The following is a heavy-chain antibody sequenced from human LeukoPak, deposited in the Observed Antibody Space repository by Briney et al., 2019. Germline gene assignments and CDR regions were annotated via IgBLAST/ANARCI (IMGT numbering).Heavy chain of an antibody. Sequence: SGGSLRLSCAASGFTFDDYAMHWVRQAPGKGLEWVSGISWNSGHKGYADSVKGRFTISRDNAKNSLYLQMNSLRAEDTAVYYCAELGITMIGGVWGKGTTVTISS. CDR2: ISWNSGHK. CDR1: GFTFDDYA. V-gene: IGHV3-9*01. D-gene: IGHD3-10*02. CDR3: AELGITMIGGV. J-gene: IGHJ6*04.